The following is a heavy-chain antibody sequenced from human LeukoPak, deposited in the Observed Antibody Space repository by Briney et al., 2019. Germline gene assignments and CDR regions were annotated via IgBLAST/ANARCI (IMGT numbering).Heavy chain of an antibody. Sequence: ASVKVSCKASGYTFTSYAMNWVRQAPGQGLEWMGWINTNTGNPTYAQGFTGRFVFSLDTSVSTAYLQICSLKAEDTAVYYCAREAGWGSSWFGGLDYYYYGMDVWGQGTTVTVS. CDR1: GYTFTSYA. CDR3: AREAGWGSSWFGGLDYYYYGMDV. CDR2: INTNTGNP. D-gene: IGHD6-13*01. V-gene: IGHV7-4-1*01. J-gene: IGHJ6*02.